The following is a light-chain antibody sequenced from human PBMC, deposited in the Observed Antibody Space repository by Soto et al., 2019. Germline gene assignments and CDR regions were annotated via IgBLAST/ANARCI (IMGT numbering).Light chain of an antibody. V-gene: IGLV2-23*01. CDR1: SSDVGAYNS. Sequence: QSVLAQPASVSGSPGQAVTISCTGTSSDVGAYNSVSWYQQHPDKAPQLMIYKGTQRPSGVSNRFSGSTSGNAASLTISGLQAGAEDDYFCCSWAPERTSVFGTGTRSPS. J-gene: IGLJ1*01. CDR2: KGT. CDR3: CSWAPERTSV.